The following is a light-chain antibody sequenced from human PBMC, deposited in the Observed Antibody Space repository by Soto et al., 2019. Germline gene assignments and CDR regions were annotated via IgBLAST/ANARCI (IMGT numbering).Light chain of an antibody. J-gene: IGKJ2*01. CDR2: GAS. CDR1: QSIDTY. CDR3: HQYDHWPRGT. V-gene: IGKV3-15*01. Sequence: EIMLTQSPATLSVSPGERATLSCRASQSIDTYLAWYQQKPGQPPRPLIYGASNRATGVPARFSGSGSGTDFTLTISSLQSEHFAVYYCHQYDHWPRGTFGQGTKVEI.